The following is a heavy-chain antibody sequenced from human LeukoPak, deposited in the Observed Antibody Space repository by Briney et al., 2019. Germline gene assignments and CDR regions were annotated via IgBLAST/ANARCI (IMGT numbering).Heavy chain of an antibody. CDR1: GFTFRDHY. V-gene: IGHV3-72*01. CDR3: ARLGAAGIYFFDY. J-gene: IGHJ4*02. D-gene: IGHD6-13*01. CDR2: IRNKANSYTT. Sequence: GGSLRLSCAASGFTFRDHYMEWVRQAPGKGLEWVGRIRNKANSYTTGYAASVKGRFTISRDDSKNSLYLQMNSLKTEDTALYYCARLGAAGIYFFDYWGQGTLVTVSS.